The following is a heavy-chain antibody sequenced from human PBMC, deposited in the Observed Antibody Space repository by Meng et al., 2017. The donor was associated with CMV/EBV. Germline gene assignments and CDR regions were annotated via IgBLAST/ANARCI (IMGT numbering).Heavy chain of an antibody. D-gene: IGHD3-3*01. J-gene: IGHJ6*02. CDR2: INHSGST. CDR3: ARHVHDFWSSYYPPYYYYGMDV. CDR1: GGSFSGYY. V-gene: IGHV4-34*01. Sequence: SETLSLTCAVYGGSFSGYYWSWIRQPPGKGLEWIGEINHSGSTNYNPSLKSRVTISVDTSKNQFSLKLSSVTAADTAVYYCARHVHDFWSSYYPPYYYYGMDVWGQGTTVTVSS.